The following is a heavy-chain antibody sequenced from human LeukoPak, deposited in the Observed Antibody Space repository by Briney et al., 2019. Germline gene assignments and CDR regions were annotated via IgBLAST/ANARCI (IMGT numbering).Heavy chain of an antibody. V-gene: IGHV3-7*03. CDR1: GFTFSTYW. J-gene: IGHJ4*02. D-gene: IGHD3-22*01. CDR3: AKTMIVVDAIDY. CDR2: IKADGGEK. Sequence: GGSLRLSCAASGFTFSTYWMNWFRQTPGKGLEWVAKIKADGGEKDHVASVKGRFTISRDNAKNSLYLQMNSLRVEDTAVYYCAKTMIVVDAIDYWGQGTLVTVSS.